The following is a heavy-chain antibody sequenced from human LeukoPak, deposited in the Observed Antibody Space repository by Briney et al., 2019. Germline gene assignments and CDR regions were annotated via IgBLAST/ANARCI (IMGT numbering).Heavy chain of an antibody. J-gene: IGHJ4*02. CDR3: ARTPYDFWSASYSYYFDY. Sequence: GSLRLSCAASGFTFSSYWMSWVRQAPGKGLEWVANIKQDGSEKYYVDSVKGRFTISRDNAKNSLYLQMNSLRAEDTAVYYCARTPYDFWSASYSYYFDYWGQGTLVTVSS. CDR2: IKQDGSEK. D-gene: IGHD3-3*01. CDR1: GFTFSSYW. V-gene: IGHV3-7*01.